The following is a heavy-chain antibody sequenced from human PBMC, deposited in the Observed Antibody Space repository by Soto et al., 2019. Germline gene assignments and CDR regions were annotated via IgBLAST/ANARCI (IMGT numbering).Heavy chain of an antibody. J-gene: IGHJ4*02. Sequence: PSETLSHSCTVSGASVRSGSYYWSWIRQPPGKGLEWIGYFYYTGSINYNPSLKSRVTISIDASKNQFSLRLTSVTAADTAVYYCARVPDYWGQGTLVTVS. CDR1: GASVRSGSYY. CDR2: FYYTGSI. V-gene: IGHV4-61*01. CDR3: ARVPDY.